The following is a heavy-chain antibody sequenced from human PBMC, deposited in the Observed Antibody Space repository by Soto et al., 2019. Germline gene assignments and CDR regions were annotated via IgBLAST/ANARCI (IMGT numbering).Heavy chain of an antibody. V-gene: IGHV3-48*02. CDR1: GFTFSSYS. CDR3: AREYCSSTSCVTSGLYGMDV. J-gene: IGHJ6*02. CDR2: ISSSSSTI. D-gene: IGHD2-2*01. Sequence: EVQLVESGGGLVQPGGSLRLSCAASGFTFSSYSMNWVRQAPGKGLEWVSYISSSSSTIYYADSVKGRFTISRDNAKNPRYLQMNSLRDEDTAVYYCAREYCSSTSCVTSGLYGMDVWGQGTTVTVSS.